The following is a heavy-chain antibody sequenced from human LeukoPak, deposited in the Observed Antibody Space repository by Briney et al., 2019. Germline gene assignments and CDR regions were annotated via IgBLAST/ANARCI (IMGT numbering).Heavy chain of an antibody. CDR1: GFTFGKYW. Sequence: GGSLRLSCVASGFTFGKYWMSWVRQAPGKGLEWVSAISGSGGSTYYADSVKGRFTISRDNSKNTLYLQMNSLRAEDTAVYYCAKDRLQGYCSGGSCPSPSYYYGMDVWGQGTTVTVSS. V-gene: IGHV3-23*01. CDR3: AKDRLQGYCSGGSCPSPSYYYGMDV. CDR2: ISGSGGST. J-gene: IGHJ6*02. D-gene: IGHD2-15*01.